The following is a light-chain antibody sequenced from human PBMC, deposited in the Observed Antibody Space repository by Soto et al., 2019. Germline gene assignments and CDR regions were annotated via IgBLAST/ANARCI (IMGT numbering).Light chain of an antibody. Sequence: QSVLTQPASVSGSPGQSITISCIGTSSDVGGYGYVSWYQQHPGKAPKLMIYGVNNRPSGVSYRFSGSKSGNTASLTISGLQAEDEADYYCSSYTSTTTYVFGTGTKLTVL. CDR3: SSYTSTTTYV. V-gene: IGLV2-14*03. J-gene: IGLJ1*01. CDR1: SSDVGGYGY. CDR2: GVN.